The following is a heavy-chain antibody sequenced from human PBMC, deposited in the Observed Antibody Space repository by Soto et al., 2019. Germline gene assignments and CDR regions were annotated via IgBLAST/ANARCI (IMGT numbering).Heavy chain of an antibody. V-gene: IGHV4-61*01. Sequence: SETLCLTCTVSGGSVSSGSYYWSWIRQPPGKGLEWIGYIYYSGSTNYNPSLKSRVTISVDTSKNQFSLKLSSVTAADTAVYYCARALREHYDFWSGQGYGMDVWGQGTTVTVSS. CDR2: IYYSGST. J-gene: IGHJ6*02. CDR1: GGSVSSGSYY. D-gene: IGHD3-3*01. CDR3: ARALREHYDFWSGQGYGMDV.